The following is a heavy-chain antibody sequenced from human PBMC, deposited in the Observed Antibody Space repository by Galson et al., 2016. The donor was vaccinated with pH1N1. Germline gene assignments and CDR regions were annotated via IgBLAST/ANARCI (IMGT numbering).Heavy chain of an antibody. CDR3: ARDHFGWAFDV. V-gene: IGHV3-11*01. Sequence: LRLSCAASGFPFSHYYMGWIRQAPGKGLEWTSYISGSDTTIYYADSVRGRFTISRDNAQNSLYLHMNSLRAEDTAVYYCARDHFGWAFDVWGQGTMVTVSP. D-gene: IGHD3-10*01. CDR2: ISGSDTTI. J-gene: IGHJ3*01. CDR1: GFPFSHYY.